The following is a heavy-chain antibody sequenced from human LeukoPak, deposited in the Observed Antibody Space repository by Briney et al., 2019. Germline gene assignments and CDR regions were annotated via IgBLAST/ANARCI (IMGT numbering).Heavy chain of an antibody. CDR1: RYTSTGYF. D-gene: IGHD1-26*01. CDR3: ARDNGSYLVS. CDR2: INPNSGGT. V-gene: IGHV1-2*02. Sequence: GASVKVSCKASRYTSTGYFMHWVRQAPGQGLEWMGWINPNSGGTNYAQKFQGRVTMTRDTSISTAYMELSRLRSDDTAVYYCARDNGSYLVSWGQGTLVTVSS. J-gene: IGHJ5*02.